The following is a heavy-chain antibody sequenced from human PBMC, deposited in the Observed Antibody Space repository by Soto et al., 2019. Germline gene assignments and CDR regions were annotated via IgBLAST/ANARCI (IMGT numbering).Heavy chain of an antibody. Sequence: QVQLVESGGGVVQPGRSLRLSCAASGFTFSSYGMHWVRQAPGKGLEWVAVIWYDGSNKYYADSVKGRFTISRDNSKNTLYLQMNSLRAEDTAVYYCAREGSPYYDILVYYGMDVWGQGTTVTVSS. D-gene: IGHD3-9*01. CDR1: GFTFSSYG. CDR3: AREGSPYYDILVYYGMDV. J-gene: IGHJ6*02. V-gene: IGHV3-33*01. CDR2: IWYDGSNK.